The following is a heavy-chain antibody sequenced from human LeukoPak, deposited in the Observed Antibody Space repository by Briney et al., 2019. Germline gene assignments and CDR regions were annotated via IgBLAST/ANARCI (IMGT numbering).Heavy chain of an antibody. D-gene: IGHD5-24*01. CDR3: AKEGRSLQTY. V-gene: IGHV3-7*03. Sequence: GGSRRLSCAASGFIFSSNWMSWVRLAPGKGLEWVANIKEDGTETYYVDSVKGRFTISRDNAKNSLYLQMNSLRVEDTAVYYCAKEGRSLQTYWGQGTLVTVSS. J-gene: IGHJ4*02. CDR2: IKEDGTET. CDR1: GFIFSSNW.